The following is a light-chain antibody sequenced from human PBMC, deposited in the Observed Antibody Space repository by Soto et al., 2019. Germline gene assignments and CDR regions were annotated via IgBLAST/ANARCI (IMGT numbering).Light chain of an antibody. J-gene: IGLJ1*01. CDR3: SSYTSRSKGV. Sequence: QSALTQPASVSGSPGQSITISCTGTSSDVGGYNYVSWYQQHPGKAPKLMIYDVSNRPSGVSNRFSGSKSGNTASLTISGLQAEDEADYYCSSYTSRSKGVSGTGTKLTVL. CDR1: SSDVGGYNY. CDR2: DVS. V-gene: IGLV2-14*01.